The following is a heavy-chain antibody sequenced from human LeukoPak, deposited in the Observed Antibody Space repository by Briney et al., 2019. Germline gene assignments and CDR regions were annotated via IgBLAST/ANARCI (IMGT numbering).Heavy chain of an antibody. CDR3: AREERGYSGDY. CDR2: ISAFNGNT. D-gene: IGHD5-18*01. V-gene: IGHV1-18*01. J-gene: IGHJ4*02. Sequence: ASVKVSCKASGGTFSSYAISWVRQAPGQGLEWMGWISAFNGNTHYAQKFQDRATMTTDTTTSTAYMELRSLRYDDTAVYYCAREERGYSGDYWGQGTLVTVSS. CDR1: GGTFSSYA.